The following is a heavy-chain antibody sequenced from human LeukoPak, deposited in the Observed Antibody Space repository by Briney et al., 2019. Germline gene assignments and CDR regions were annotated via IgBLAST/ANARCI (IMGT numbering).Heavy chain of an antibody. J-gene: IGHJ4*02. CDR1: GFTFSSYW. CDR3: AREADDGVYYFDY. V-gene: IGHV3-7*01. D-gene: IGHD5-24*01. CDR2: IKQDGSEK. Sequence: GGSLRLSCVVSGFTFSSYWMSWVRQAPGKGLEWVANIKQDGSEKYYVDSVKGRFTISRDNAKNSLYLQMNSLRAEDTAVYYCAREADDGVYYFDYWGQGTLVTVSS.